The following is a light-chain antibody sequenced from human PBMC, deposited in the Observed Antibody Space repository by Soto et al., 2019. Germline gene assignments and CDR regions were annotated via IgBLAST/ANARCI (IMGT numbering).Light chain of an antibody. CDR3: MQALQTQWT. CDR1: QSLLHSNGYNY. V-gene: IGKV2-28*01. CDR2: LGS. J-gene: IGKJ1*01. Sequence: DIVMTQSPLSLPVTPGEPASISCRSSQSLLHSNGYNYLDWYLQRPGQSPQLLIDLGSNRASGVPDRFSGSASGTDFTLKISRVEAEDVGVYYCMQALQTQWTFVQGTKVEIK.